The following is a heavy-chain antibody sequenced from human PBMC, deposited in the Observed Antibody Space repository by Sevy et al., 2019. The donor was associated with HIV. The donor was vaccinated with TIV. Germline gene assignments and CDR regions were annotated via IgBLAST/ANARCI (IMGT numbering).Heavy chain of an antibody. D-gene: IGHD2-2*01. J-gene: IGHJ6*02. CDR2: IKSKIDGGTI. V-gene: IGHV3-15*01. Sequence: GGSLRLSCAASGFTFSNVWMSWVRQAPGKGLEWVGRIKSKIDGGTIDYAAPVKVRFTISRDDSKNTLYLQMNSLKIEERAVYYCTTEVVDCSTTTCSLAMDVWGQGTTVTVSS. CDR3: TTEVVDCSTTTCSLAMDV. CDR1: GFTFSNVW.